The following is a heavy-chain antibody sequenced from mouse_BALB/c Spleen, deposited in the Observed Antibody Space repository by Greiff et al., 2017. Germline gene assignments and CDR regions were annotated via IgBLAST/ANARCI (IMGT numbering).Heavy chain of an antibody. CDR2: ISDGGSYT. J-gene: IGHJ3*01. Sequence: EVMLVESGGGLVKPGGSLKLSCAASGFTFSDYYMYWVRQTPEKRLEWVATISDGGSYTYYPDSVKGRFTISRDNAKNNLYLQMSSLKSEDTAMYYCAREGDGTAWFAYWGQGTLVTVSA. CDR1: GFTFSDYY. V-gene: IGHV5-4*02. CDR3: AREGDGTAWFAY. D-gene: IGHD2-1*01.